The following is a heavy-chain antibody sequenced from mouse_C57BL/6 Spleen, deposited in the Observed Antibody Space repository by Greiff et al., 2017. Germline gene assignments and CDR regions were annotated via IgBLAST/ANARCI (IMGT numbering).Heavy chain of an antibody. V-gene: IGHV14-1*01. J-gene: IGHJ1*03. CDR3: TTHPHYYGSSYGYFDV. CDR1: GFNIKDYY. Sequence: DVQLQESGAELVRPGASVKLSCTASGFNIKDYYMHWVKQRPEQGLEWIGRIDPEDGDTEYAPKFQGKATMTADTSSNTAYLQLSSLTSEDTAVYYCTTHPHYYGSSYGYFDVWGTGTTVTVSS. CDR2: IDPEDGDT. D-gene: IGHD1-1*01.